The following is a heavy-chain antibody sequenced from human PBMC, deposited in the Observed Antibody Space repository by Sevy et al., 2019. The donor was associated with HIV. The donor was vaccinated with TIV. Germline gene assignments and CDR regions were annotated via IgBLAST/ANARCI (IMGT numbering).Heavy chain of an antibody. D-gene: IGHD1-1*01. CDR2: ISYDGSNK. CDR1: GFTFSSFS. CDR3: ALERLFSNVAEYFQN. V-gene: IGHV3-30-3*01. Sequence: GGSLRLSCAASGFTFSSFSMHWVRQAPGKGLEWVATISYDGSNKYYAYSVKGRFTISRDNSKNSLYLQMNSLRAEDTAVYCCALERLFSNVAEYFQNWGQGTLVTVSS. J-gene: IGHJ1*01.